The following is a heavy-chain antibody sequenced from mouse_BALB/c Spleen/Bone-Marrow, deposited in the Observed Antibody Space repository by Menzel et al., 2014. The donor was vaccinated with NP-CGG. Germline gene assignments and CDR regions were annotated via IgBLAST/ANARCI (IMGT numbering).Heavy chain of an antibody. V-gene: IGHV1-77*01. Sequence: QVQLKESGPGLVKPGASVKMSCKASGYTYTDYVISWVKQRTGQGLEWIGETDPGRGSSFYNEKFKAKATLTADKSANTAYMQLGSLTSEDAAVYFCARDGNYAVLYYWGQGTPVTAPS. CDR3: ARDGNYAVLYY. CDR2: TDPGRGSS. CDR1: GYTYTDYV. J-gene: IGHJ4*01. D-gene: IGHD2-1*01.